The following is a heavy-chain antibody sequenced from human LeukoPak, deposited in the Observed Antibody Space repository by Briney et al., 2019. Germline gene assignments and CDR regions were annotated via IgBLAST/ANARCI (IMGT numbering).Heavy chain of an antibody. J-gene: IGHJ2*01. CDR2: ISSSSSYI. Sequence: GGSLRLSCAASVFTFSSYSMNWVRQAPGKGLEWVSFISSSSSYIYYADSVKGRFTISRDNAKNSLYLQMNSLRAEDTAVYYCARDRVFADGYSRFDLWGRGTLVTVSS. CDR1: VFTFSSYS. CDR3: ARDRVFADGYSRFDL. V-gene: IGHV3-21*01. D-gene: IGHD5-24*01.